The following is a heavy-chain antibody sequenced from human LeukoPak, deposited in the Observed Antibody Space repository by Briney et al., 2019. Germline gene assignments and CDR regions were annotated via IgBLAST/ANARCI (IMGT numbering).Heavy chain of an antibody. D-gene: IGHD6-19*01. J-gene: IGHJ5*02. CDR3: ARHSGAGWYNNWFDT. Sequence: PSETLSLTCTVSGGSISNQYWSWVRQAPGKGLEWIGFIYYSATTTYTPSLTSRVTISLDTSHTQFSLKLSSVTAADTAVYYCARHSGAGWYNNWFDTWGQGTPVTVSS. CDR2: IYYSATT. CDR1: GGSISNQY. V-gene: IGHV4-59*08.